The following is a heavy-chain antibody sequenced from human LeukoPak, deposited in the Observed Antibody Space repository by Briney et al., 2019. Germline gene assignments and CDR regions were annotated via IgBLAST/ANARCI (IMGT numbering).Heavy chain of an antibody. CDR1: GFSFSNYW. J-gene: IGHJ4*02. CDR2: ISWNSGSI. CDR3: AKSPAPFWSGYYDY. Sequence: GGSLRLSCAASGFSFSNYWMGWVRQAPGKGLEWVSGISWNSGSIGYADSVKGRFTISRDNAKNSLYLQMNSLRAEDTALYYCAKSPAPFWSGYYDYWGQGTLVTVSS. V-gene: IGHV3-9*01. D-gene: IGHD3-3*01.